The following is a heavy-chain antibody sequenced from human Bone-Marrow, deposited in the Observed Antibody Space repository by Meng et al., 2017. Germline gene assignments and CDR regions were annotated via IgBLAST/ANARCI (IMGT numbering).Heavy chain of an antibody. D-gene: IGHD1-14*01. V-gene: IGHV3-74*01. J-gene: IGHJ5*02. CDR1: GFTFSSYW. CDR2: INSDGSST. Sequence: GESLKISCAASGFTFSSYWMHWVRQAPGKGLVWVSRINSDGSSTSYADSVKGRFTISRDNAKNTLYLQMNSLRAEDTAVYYCARDLNPFPWSPDRYNWFDPWGQGTLVIVSS. CDR3: ARDLNPFPWSPDRYNWFDP.